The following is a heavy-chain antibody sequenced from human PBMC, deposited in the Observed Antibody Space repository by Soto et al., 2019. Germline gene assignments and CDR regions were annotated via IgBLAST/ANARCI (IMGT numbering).Heavy chain of an antibody. Sequence: QVQLVESGGGVVQPGRSLRLSCAASGFTFSSYAMHWVRQAPGKGLEWVAVISYDGSNKYYADSVKGRFTISRDNSKNTLYLQMNSLRAEDTAVYYCARDRTPYSLSGLASGMDVWGQGTTVTVSS. CDR3: ARDRTPYSLSGLASGMDV. J-gene: IGHJ6*01. CDR2: ISYDGSNK. D-gene: IGHD6-13*01. CDR1: GFTFSSYA. V-gene: IGHV3-30-3*01.